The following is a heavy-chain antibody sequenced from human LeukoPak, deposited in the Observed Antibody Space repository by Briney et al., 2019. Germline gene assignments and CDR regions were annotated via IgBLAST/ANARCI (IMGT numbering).Heavy chain of an antibody. CDR2: TNRDGSGK. D-gene: IGHD6-6*01. CDR3: ARLGAAPDY. CDR1: GFTFNTYW. J-gene: IGHJ4*02. V-gene: IGHV3-7*01. Sequence: GGSLRPSCAFSGFTFNTYWMTWVRQAPGQGLEWVANTNRDGSGKWYVDSVKGRFTISRDNAKNSLSLQLDRLRAEDTAVYYCARLGAAPDYWGQGALVTVSS.